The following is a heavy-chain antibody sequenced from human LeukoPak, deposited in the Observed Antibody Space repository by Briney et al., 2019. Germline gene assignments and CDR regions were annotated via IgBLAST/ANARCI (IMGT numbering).Heavy chain of an antibody. CDR3: AKLSLSGRSQSADY. Sequence: GGSLRLSCVASGLTFNSHSMSWVRQAPGMGLEWVSVVSTNGDVTFYADSVKGRFTISRDNSKNTPFLQMNSLRAEDTAVYYCAKLSLSGRSQSADYWGQGTLVTVSS. CDR2: VSTNGDVT. V-gene: IGHV3-23*01. J-gene: IGHJ4*02. CDR1: GLTFNSHS. D-gene: IGHD3-10*01.